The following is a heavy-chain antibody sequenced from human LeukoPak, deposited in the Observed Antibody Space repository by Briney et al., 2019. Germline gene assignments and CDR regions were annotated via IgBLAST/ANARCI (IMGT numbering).Heavy chain of an antibody. Sequence: AASVTVSCKASGYTFTSYYMHWVRQAPGQGLEWMGIINPSGGSTSYAQKFQGRVTMTRDTSTSTVYMELSSLRSEDTAVYYCARGLHYDSSGYYSQGYWGQGTLVTVSS. D-gene: IGHD3-22*01. V-gene: IGHV1-46*01. CDR1: GYTFTSYY. J-gene: IGHJ4*02. CDR3: ARGLHYDSSGYYSQGY. CDR2: INPSGGST.